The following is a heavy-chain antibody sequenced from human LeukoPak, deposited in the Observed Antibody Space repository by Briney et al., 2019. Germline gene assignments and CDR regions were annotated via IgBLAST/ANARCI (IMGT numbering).Heavy chain of an antibody. Sequence: GGSLRLSCAASGFTFSSYWMSWVRQAPGKGLEWVANIKQDGSEKYYVGSVKGRFTISRDNAKNSLYLQMNSLRAEDTAVYYCARERWLQSKYYFDYWGQGTLVTVSS. CDR3: ARERWLQSKYYFDY. V-gene: IGHV3-7*01. CDR2: IKQDGSEK. J-gene: IGHJ4*02. D-gene: IGHD5-24*01. CDR1: GFTFSSYW.